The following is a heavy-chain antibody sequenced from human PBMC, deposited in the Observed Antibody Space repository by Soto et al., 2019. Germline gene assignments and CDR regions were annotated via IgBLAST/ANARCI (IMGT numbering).Heavy chain of an antibody. Sequence: QVQLLQSGAEVKKPGASVKVSCKASGYTFTNYYMHWVRQAPGQGLEWMGIIYPSGGSTRNAQKFQGRVTMTRDTSTSTVYMELSSLRSEDTAVYYCARAEVGSTTRIDDWGQGTQVTVSS. CDR3: ARAEVGSTTRIDD. D-gene: IGHD1-26*01. CDR1: GYTFTNYY. V-gene: IGHV1-46*01. J-gene: IGHJ4*02. CDR2: IYPSGGST.